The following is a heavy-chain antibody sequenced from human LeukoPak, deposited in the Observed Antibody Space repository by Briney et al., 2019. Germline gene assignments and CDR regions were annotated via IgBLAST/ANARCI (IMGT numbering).Heavy chain of an antibody. CDR2: ISGSGGST. D-gene: IGHD2-2*02. Sequence: GGSLRLSCAASGFTFSSYAMSWVRQAPGKGLEWVSAISGSGGSTYYADSVKGRFTISRDNSKNTLYLQMNSLRAEDTAVYYCAKDVSKYCSSTSCCTQPFDYWGQGTLVTVSS. CDR1: GFTFSSYA. V-gene: IGHV3-23*01. CDR3: AKDVSKYCSSTSCCTQPFDY. J-gene: IGHJ4*02.